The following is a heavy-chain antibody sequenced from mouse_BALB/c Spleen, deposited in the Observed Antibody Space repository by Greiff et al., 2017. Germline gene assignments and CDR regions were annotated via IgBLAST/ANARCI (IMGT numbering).Heavy chain of an antibody. CDR1: GYAFTNYW. CDR3: ARSTMITTHYAMDY. CDR2: IYPGSGNT. D-gene: IGHD2-4*01. J-gene: IGHJ4*01. V-gene: IGHV1-63*01. Sequence: QVQLQQSGAELVRPGTSVKISCKASGYAFTNYWLGWVKQRPGHGLEWIGDIYPGSGNTYYNEKFKGKATLTADKSSSTAYMQLSSLTSEDSAVYFWARSTMITTHYAMDYWGQGTSVTVSS.